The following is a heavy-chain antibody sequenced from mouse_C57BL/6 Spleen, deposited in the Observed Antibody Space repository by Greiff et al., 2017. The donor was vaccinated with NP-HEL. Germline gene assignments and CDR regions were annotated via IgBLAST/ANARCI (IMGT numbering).Heavy chain of an antibody. Sequence: QVQLQQPGAELVKPGASVKLSCKASGYTFTSYWMHWVKQRPGQGLEWIGMIHPNSGSTNYNEKFKSKATLTVDKSSSTAYMQLSSLTSEDAAVYYWASTTAYAMDYWGQGTSVTVSS. V-gene: IGHV1-64*01. CDR3: ASTTAYAMDY. J-gene: IGHJ4*01. D-gene: IGHD1-2*01. CDR2: IHPNSGST. CDR1: GYTFTSYW.